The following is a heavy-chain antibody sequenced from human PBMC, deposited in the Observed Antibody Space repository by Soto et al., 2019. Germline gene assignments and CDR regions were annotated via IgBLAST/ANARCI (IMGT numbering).Heavy chain of an antibody. CDR3: ARAYSSSSWFDP. J-gene: IGHJ5*02. D-gene: IGHD6-6*01. V-gene: IGHV3-21*01. Sequence: GGSLRLSXAASGFTFSSYSMNWVRQAPGKGLEWVSSIGSSSSYIYYADSVKGRFTISRDNAKNSLYLQMNSLRAEDTAVYYCARAYSSSSWFDPWGQGTLVTVSS. CDR1: GFTFSSYS. CDR2: IGSSSSYI.